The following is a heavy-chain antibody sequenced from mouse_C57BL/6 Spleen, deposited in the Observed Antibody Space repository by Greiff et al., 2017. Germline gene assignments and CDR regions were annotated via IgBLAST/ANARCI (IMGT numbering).Heavy chain of an antibody. CDR1: GYTFTSYW. V-gene: IGHV1-52*01. D-gene: IGHD2-4*01. CDR3: ARSLYDYDAYYAMDY. CDR2: IDPSDSET. Sequence: QVQLQQPGAELVRPGSSVKLSCKASGYTFTSYWMHWVKQRPIQGLEWIGNIDPSDSETHYNQKFKDKATLTVDKSSSTAYMQLSSLTSEDSAVYYCARSLYDYDAYYAMDYWGQGTSVTVSS. J-gene: IGHJ4*01.